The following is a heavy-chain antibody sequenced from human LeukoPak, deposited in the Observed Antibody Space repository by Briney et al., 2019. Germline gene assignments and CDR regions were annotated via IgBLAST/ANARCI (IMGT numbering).Heavy chain of an antibody. CDR3: ARYMVRGVIYPLNDAFDI. J-gene: IGHJ3*02. D-gene: IGHD3-10*01. CDR1: GGSFSGYY. V-gene: IGHV4-34*01. Sequence: NSSETLSLTCAVYGGSFSGYYWSWIRQPPGKGLEWIGEINHSGSTNYNPSLKSRVTISVDTSKNQFSLKLSSVTAADTAVYYCARYMVRGVIYPLNDAFDIWGQGTMVTVSS. CDR2: INHSGST.